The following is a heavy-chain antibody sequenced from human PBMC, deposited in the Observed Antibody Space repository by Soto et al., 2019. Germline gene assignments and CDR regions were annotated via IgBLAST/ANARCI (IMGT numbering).Heavy chain of an antibody. J-gene: IGHJ1*01. Sequence: QVQLQESGPGLVKPSQTLSLTCTVSGGSISSGSYYWIWLRPHPGMGREWLGHICYTGNTYYNPSLKRLVSISVDTAKNQFSLTLTSATDVDTAVDQCTIVGRVSNGGYVVDWGQVTLVTVAS. V-gene: IGHV4-31*01. CDR1: GGSISSGSYY. D-gene: IGHD3-22*01. CDR3: TIVGRVSNGGYVVD. CDR2: ICYTGNT.